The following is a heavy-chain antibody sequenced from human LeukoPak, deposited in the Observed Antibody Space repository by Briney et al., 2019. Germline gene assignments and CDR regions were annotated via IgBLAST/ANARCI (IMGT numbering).Heavy chain of an antibody. Sequence: PGGSLRLSCAASGFTFSSYSMNWVRQAPGKGLEWVSSSSSSSSYIYYADSVKGRFTISRDNAKNSLYLQMNSLRAEDTAVYYCARDRAVGTMVREDDETTRFDYWGQGTLVTVSS. CDR3: ARDRAVGTMVREDDETTRFDY. V-gene: IGHV3-21*01. D-gene: IGHD3-10*01. CDR2: SSSSSSYI. CDR1: GFTFSSYS. J-gene: IGHJ4*02.